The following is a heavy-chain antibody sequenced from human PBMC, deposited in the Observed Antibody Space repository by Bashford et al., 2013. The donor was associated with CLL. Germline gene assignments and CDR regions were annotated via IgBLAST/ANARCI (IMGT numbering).Heavy chain of an antibody. CDR1: GYTFANYW. V-gene: IGHV5-51*01. J-gene: IGHJ4*02. CDR2: IYPGDSDA. Sequence: GESLKISCKASGYTFANYWIGWVRQMPGKGLEWMGTIYPGDSDARYSPSFQGQVAMSVDKSINTAYLQWRSLKASDTATYFCGRHRGSSSTDHFAYWGQGSLVTVSS. D-gene: IGHD6-6*01. CDR3: GRHRGSSSTDHFAY.